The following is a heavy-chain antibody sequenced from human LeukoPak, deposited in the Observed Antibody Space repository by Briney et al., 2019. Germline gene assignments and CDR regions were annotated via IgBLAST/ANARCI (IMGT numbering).Heavy chain of an antibody. CDR1: GGSISSSSYY. Sequence: SETLSLTCTVSGGSISSSSYYWGWIRQPPGKGLEWIGSIYYSGSTYYNPSLKSRVTISVDTSKNQFSLKLSSVTPEDTAVYYCARGSHYAFDIWGRGSMVTVSS. V-gene: IGHV4-39*01. D-gene: IGHD1-26*01. CDR2: IYYSGST. CDR3: ARGSHYAFDI. J-gene: IGHJ3*02.